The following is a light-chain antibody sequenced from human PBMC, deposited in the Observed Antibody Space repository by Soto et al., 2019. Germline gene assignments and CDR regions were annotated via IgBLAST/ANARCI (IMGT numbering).Light chain of an antibody. Sequence: DIQMTQSPSTLSASLGDRVTITCRASQSISSLLAWYQHKPGKAPKLLIYDASSLESGVPSRFSGSGSGTEFTLTITSLQPDDFATYYCQQYNSYPWTFGQGTKVDI. CDR1: QSISSL. J-gene: IGKJ1*01. V-gene: IGKV1-5*01. CDR2: DAS. CDR3: QQYNSYPWT.